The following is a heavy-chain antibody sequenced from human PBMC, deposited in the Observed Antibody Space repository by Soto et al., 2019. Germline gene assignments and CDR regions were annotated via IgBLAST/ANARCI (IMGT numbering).Heavy chain of an antibody. CDR1: GFTFSSYA. CDR3: AKSFSPYYYDSSGYYPFDY. D-gene: IGHD3-22*01. J-gene: IGHJ4*02. Sequence: EVQLLESGGGLVQPGGSLRLSCAASGFTFSSYAMSWVRQAPGKGREWVSAISGSGGNTYYADSVKGRFTISRDNSKNTLYLQMNSLRAEDTAVYYCAKSFSPYYYDSSGYYPFDYWGQGTLVTVSS. CDR2: ISGSGGNT. V-gene: IGHV3-23*01.